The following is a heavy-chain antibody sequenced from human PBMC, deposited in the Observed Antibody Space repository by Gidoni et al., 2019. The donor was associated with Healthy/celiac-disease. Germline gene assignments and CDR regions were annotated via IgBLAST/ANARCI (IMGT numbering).Heavy chain of an antibody. CDR1: GGSFHGDY. J-gene: IGHJ5*02. D-gene: IGHD3-3*01. Sequence: HVQLQQQGGGLLKPSAPLSPTSAAYGGSFHGDYWSWLRRPPGKGLEWIGEINHSGSTNYNPSLKSRVTISVDTSKNQFSLKLSSVTAADTAVYYCATTYYDFWSGRRAAFDPWGQGTLVTVSS. V-gene: IGHV4-34*02. CDR2: INHSGST. CDR3: ATTYYDFWSGRRAAFDP.